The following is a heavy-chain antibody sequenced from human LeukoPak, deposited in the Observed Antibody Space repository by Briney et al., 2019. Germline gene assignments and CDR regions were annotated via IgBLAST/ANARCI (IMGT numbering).Heavy chain of an antibody. CDR1: GGTFSSYA. D-gene: IGHD5-18*01. J-gene: IGHJ4*02. CDR2: IIPIFGTA. CDR3: AGNYVDTAMVTGY. V-gene: IGHV1-69*13. Sequence: SVKVSCKASGGTFSSYAISWVRQAPGQGLEWMGGIIPIFGTANYAQKFQGRVTITADESTSTAYMELSSLRSEDTAVYYCAGNYVDTAMVTGYWGQGTLVTVSS.